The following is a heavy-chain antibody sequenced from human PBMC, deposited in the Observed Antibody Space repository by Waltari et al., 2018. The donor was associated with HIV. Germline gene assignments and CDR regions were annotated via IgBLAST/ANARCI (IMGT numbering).Heavy chain of an antibody. D-gene: IGHD3-22*01. Sequence: QVQLVQSGAEVKKPGSSVKVSCKASGGTFSSYAISWVRQAPGQGLEWMGGIIPIFGTANYAQKFQGRVTITADESTSTAYMELSSLRSEDTAVYYCARGESYYDSSGYYYPYYYGMDVWGQGTTVTVSS. V-gene: IGHV1-69*01. CDR3: ARGESYYDSSGYYYPYYYGMDV. CDR1: GGTFSSYA. J-gene: IGHJ6*02. CDR2: IIPIFGTA.